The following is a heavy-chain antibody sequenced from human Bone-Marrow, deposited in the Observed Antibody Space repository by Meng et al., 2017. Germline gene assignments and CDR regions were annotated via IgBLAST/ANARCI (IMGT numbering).Heavy chain of an antibody. CDR3: ARLYSSSWLHYYYGMDV. D-gene: IGHD6-13*01. CDR2: MNPNSGNT. CDR1: GYTFTSYD. V-gene: IGHV1-8*03. Sequence: ASVKVSCKASGYTFTSYDINWVRQATGQGLEWMGWMNPNSGNTGYAQKFQGRVTITRNTSISTAYTELSSLRSEDTAVYYCARLYSSSWLHYYYGMDVWGQGTTVTVSS. J-gene: IGHJ6*02.